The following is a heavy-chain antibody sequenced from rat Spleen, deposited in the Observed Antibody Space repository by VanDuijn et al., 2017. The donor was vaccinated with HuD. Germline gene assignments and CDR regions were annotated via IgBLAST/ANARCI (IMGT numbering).Heavy chain of an antibody. D-gene: IGHD1-6*01. J-gene: IGHJ2*01. CDR1: GFVFSDFH. CDR3: TRDRILRSTGFDY. CDR2: IDYDGSSI. Sequence: EVQLVESGGGLVQPGRSLKISCAASGFVFSDFHLAWVRQAQTKGLEWVASIDYDGSSIYYRDSVKGRFTVSRDNAKSSLYLQMDSLRSEDSATYYCTRDRILRSTGFDYWGQGVMVTVSS. V-gene: IGHV5-20*01.